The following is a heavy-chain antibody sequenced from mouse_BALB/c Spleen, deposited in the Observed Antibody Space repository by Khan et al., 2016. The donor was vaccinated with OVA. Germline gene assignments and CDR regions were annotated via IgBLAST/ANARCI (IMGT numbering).Heavy chain of an antibody. CDR1: GFTFSNYG. Sequence: EVELVESRGGLVKPGGSLKLSCAASGFTFSNYGMSWVRQTPEQRLEWVATISSGGSFTYYPDSVKGRVTISRDNANNTLYLQMSSLRSEDTAMHYCTRTPGYSGSNYIDYWGQGSTLTVSS. J-gene: IGHJ2*01. CDR2: ISSGGSFT. V-gene: IGHV5-9-3*01. CDR3: TRTPGYSGSNYIDY. D-gene: IGHD1-1*01.